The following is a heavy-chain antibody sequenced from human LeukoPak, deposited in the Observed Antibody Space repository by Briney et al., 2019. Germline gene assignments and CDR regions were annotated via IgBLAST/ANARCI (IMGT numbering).Heavy chain of an antibody. D-gene: IGHD3-22*01. Sequence: PGGSLRLSCAASGFTLSSYALSWVRPAPGQGLEWVSGISGSAGGTYYADSMKGLFTISKDNSKNTLYLQMNSLRAEDTALYYCTRDRIPSSGWESDYWGQGTLVTVSS. J-gene: IGHJ4*02. CDR3: TRDRIPSSGWESDY. CDR1: GFTLSSYA. V-gene: IGHV3-23*01. CDR2: ISGSAGGT.